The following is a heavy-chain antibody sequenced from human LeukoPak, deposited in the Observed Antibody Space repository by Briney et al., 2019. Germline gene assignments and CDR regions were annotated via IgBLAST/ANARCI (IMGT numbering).Heavy chain of an antibody. Sequence: SETLSLTCGVYGGSFSGYYWSWIRQPPGKGLEWIGEIKHSGSTNYNPSLKSRVTISVDTSKNQFSLKLSSVTAADTAVYYCAREVVRYSYGYDHDAFDIWGQGTMVTVSS. CDR1: GGSFSGYY. J-gene: IGHJ3*02. CDR3: AREVVRYSYGYDHDAFDI. D-gene: IGHD5-18*01. V-gene: IGHV4-34*01. CDR2: IKHSGST.